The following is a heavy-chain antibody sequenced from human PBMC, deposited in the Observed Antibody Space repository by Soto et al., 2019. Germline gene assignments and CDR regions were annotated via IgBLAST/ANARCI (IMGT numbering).Heavy chain of an antibody. CDR3: ARASEWFGELIYYGMDV. Sequence: TLSPTCTVSGGSISSYYWSWIRQPPGKGLEWIGYIYYSGSTNYNPSLKSRVTISVDTSKNQFSLKLSSVTAADTAVYYCARASEWFGELIYYGMDVWGQGTTVTVSS. CDR2: IYYSGST. J-gene: IGHJ6*02. V-gene: IGHV4-59*01. D-gene: IGHD3-10*01. CDR1: GGSISSYY.